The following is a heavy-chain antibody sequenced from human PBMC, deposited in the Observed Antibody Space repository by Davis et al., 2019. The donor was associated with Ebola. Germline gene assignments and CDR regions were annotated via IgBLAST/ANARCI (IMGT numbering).Heavy chain of an antibody. J-gene: IGHJ4*02. D-gene: IGHD3-9*01. V-gene: IGHV3-66*01. CDR2: IYSGGST. CDR1: GFTFSSYA. CDR3: ARDLIYDILTGWFDY. Sequence: GESLKISCAASGFTFSSYAMHWVRQAPGKGLEWVSVIYSGGSTYYADSVKGRFTISRDNSKNTLYLQMNSLRAEDTAVYYCARDLIYDILTGWFDYWGQGTLVTVSS.